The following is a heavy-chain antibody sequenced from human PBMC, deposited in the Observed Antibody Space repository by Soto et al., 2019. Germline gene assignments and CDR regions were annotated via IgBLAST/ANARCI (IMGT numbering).Heavy chain of an antibody. CDR2: IWYDGSNK. J-gene: IGHJ4*02. CDR1: GFTFSSYG. Sequence: HPGGSLRLSCAASGFTFSSYGMHWVRQAPGKGLEWVAVIWYDGSNKYYADSVKGRFTISGDNSKNTLYLQMNSLRAEDTAVYYCATSRDGYSAAAADYWGQGTLVTVSS. V-gene: IGHV3-33*01. CDR3: ATSRDGYSAAAADY. D-gene: IGHD6-13*01.